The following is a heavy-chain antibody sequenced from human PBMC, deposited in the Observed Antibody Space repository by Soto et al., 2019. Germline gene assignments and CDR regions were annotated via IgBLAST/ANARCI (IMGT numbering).Heavy chain of an antibody. CDR2: ISGSGGST. J-gene: IGHJ5*02. CDR3: AGGVVPAAKPKQKNNWFDP. Sequence: PGGSLRLSCAASGFTFSSYAMSWVRQAPGKGLEWVSAISGSGGSTYYADSVKGRFTISRDNSKNTRYLQMNSLRAEDTAVYYCAGGVVPAAKPKQKNNWFDPWGQGTLVTVSS. V-gene: IGHV3-23*01. CDR1: GFTFSSYA. D-gene: IGHD2-2*02.